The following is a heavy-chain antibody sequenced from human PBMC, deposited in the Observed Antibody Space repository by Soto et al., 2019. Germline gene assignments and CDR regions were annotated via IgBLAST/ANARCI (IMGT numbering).Heavy chain of an antibody. J-gene: IGHJ5*02. D-gene: IGHD5-12*01. V-gene: IGHV1-3*01. Sequence: QVQLVQSGDEVKKPGASVKGSCKASGITFSTYAIHWLRQAPGQRLEWMGWINAGNGNTRYSQKFQGRVTLTRDTSASTAYMDLSSLRSEDTSIYYCARAISGYVTWGQGTLVTVSS. CDR1: GITFSTYA. CDR3: ARAISGYVT. CDR2: INAGNGNT.